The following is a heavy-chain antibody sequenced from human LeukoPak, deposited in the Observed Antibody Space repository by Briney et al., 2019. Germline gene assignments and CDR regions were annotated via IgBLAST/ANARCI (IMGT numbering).Heavy chain of an antibody. D-gene: IGHD3-10*01. V-gene: IGHV1-2*02. Sequence: GASVKDACKNSGYSFIAFYIHWVRQAPGQGLEWMGWIHPRRGDTNYAQKFQGRVTMTRDTSISTAYLDLSSLRSDDTAVYYCARDGDYGTGSYYRGCIDSWGQGTPVTVSP. CDR2: IHPRRGDT. CDR3: ARDGDYGTGSYYRGCIDS. J-gene: IGHJ4*02. CDR1: GYSFIAFY.